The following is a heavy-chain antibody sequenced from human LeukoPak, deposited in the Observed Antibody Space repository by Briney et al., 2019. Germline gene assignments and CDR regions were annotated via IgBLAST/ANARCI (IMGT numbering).Heavy chain of an antibody. Sequence: KPSETLSLTCTVSGGSISSSSYYWGWIRQPPGKGLEWIGSIYYSGSTYYNPSLKSRVTISVDTSKNQFSLKLSSVTAADTAVYYCASGQITMARGDYFDYWGQGTLVTVSS. CDR2: IYYSGST. J-gene: IGHJ4*02. V-gene: IGHV4-39*07. CDR3: ASGQITMARGDYFDY. D-gene: IGHD3-10*01. CDR1: GGSISSSSYY.